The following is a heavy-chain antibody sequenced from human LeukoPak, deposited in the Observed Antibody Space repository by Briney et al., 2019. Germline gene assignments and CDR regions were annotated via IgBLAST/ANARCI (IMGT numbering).Heavy chain of an antibody. D-gene: IGHD3-22*01. V-gene: IGHV1-18*01. J-gene: IGHJ3*02. CDR2: ISAYNGNT. CDR1: GYTFTSYG. Sequence: GASVKVSCKASGYTFTSYGISWVRQAPGQGLEWMGWISAYNGNTNYAQKLQGRVTITTDTSTSTAYMELSSLRSDDTAVYYCARVNLDSSGYLFFFAFDIWGQGTMVTVSS. CDR3: ARVNLDSSGYLFFFAFDI.